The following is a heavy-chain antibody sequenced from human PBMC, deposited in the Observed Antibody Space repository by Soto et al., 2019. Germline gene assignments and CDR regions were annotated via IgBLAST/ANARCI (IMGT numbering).Heavy chain of an antibody. D-gene: IGHD3-22*01. CDR1: GFTFSSYS. CDR3: ARAPYYYDSSGYWAY. J-gene: IGHJ4*02. Sequence: PGGPLRLSCAASGFTFSSYSMNWVRQAPGKGLEWVSSISSSSSYIYYADSVKGRFTISRDNAKNSLYLQMNSLRAEDTAVYYCARAPYYYDSSGYWAYWGQGTLVTVSS. V-gene: IGHV3-21*01. CDR2: ISSSSSYI.